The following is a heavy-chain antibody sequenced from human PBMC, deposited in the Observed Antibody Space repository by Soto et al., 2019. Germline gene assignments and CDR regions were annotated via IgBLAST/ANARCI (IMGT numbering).Heavy chain of an antibody. J-gene: IGHJ4*02. V-gene: IGHV3-23*01. CDR1: GFTFSSYA. Sequence: HPGGSLRLSCAASGFTFSSYAMSWVRQAPGKGLEWVSAISGSGGSTYYADSVKGRFTISRDNSKNTLYLQMNSLRAEDTAVYYCAKDRDVLIAAYYFDYWGQGTLVTVSS. D-gene: IGHD2-8*01. CDR2: ISGSGGST. CDR3: AKDRDVLIAAYYFDY.